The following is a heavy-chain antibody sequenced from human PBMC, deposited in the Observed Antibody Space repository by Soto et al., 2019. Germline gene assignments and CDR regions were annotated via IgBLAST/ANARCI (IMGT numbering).Heavy chain of an antibody. Sequence: SDTLSLTCTVSGGSISSSSYYWGWIRQPPGKGLEWIGSIYYSGSTYYNPSPKSRVTISVDTSKNQFSLKLSSVSAADTAVYYCARSRGYSYVLVYWGQGTLVTVSS. J-gene: IGHJ4*02. CDR1: GGSISSSSYY. CDR3: ARSRGYSYVLVY. D-gene: IGHD5-18*01. CDR2: IYYSGST. V-gene: IGHV4-39*01.